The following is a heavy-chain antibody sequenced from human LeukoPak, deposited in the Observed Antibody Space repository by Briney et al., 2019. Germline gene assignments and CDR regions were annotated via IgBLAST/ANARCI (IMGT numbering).Heavy chain of an antibody. CDR2: IYPGDSDT. Sequence: ESLKISCKGSGYSFTSYWIGWVRQMPGKGLEWMGIIYPGDSDTRYSPSFQGQVTISADKSISTAYLQWSSLKASDTAMYYCARCEGSYYYGSGSYSGPNFDYWGQGTLVTVSS. CDR1: GYSFTSYW. D-gene: IGHD3-10*01. J-gene: IGHJ4*02. V-gene: IGHV5-51*01. CDR3: ARCEGSYYYGSGSYSGPNFDY.